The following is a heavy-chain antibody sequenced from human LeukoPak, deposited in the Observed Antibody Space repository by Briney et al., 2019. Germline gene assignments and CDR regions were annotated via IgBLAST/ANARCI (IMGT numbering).Heavy chain of an antibody. Sequence: GGSLRLSCAASGFTFSSYGMHWVRQAPGKGLEWVAVIWYDGSNKYYADSVKGRFTISRDNSKNTLYLQMNSLRAEDTAVYYCVSTPLNYYDSNGFDAFDIWGQGTMVTVSS. CDR2: IWYDGSNK. D-gene: IGHD3-22*01. CDR3: VSTPLNYYDSNGFDAFDI. CDR1: GFTFSSYG. J-gene: IGHJ3*02. V-gene: IGHV3-33*01.